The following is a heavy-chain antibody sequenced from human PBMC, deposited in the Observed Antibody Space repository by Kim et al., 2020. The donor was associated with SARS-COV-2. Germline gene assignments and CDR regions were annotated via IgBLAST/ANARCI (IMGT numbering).Heavy chain of an antibody. CDR1: GFTFNSFA. CDR3: AKSLWFWEFWPDGFDF. J-gene: IGHJ3*01. Sequence: GGSLRLSCAASGFTFNSFAMNWVRQAPGKGLEWVSLICGSGGNTYYADSVKGSFTISRDSSKITLYLQMDSLRAEDTAIYYCAKSLWFWEFWPDGFDFWGQGTTVTVSS. V-gene: IGHV3-23*01. D-gene: IGHD3-10*01. CDR2: ICGSGGNT.